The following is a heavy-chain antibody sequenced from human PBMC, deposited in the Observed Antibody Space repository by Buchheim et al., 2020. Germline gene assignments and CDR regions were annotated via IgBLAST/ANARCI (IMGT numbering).Heavy chain of an antibody. Sequence: QVQLVESGGGVVQPGRSLRLSCAASGFTFSSYGMHWVRQAPGKGLEWVAVIWYDGSNKYYADSVKGRFTIPRDNSKNTLYLQMNSLRAEDTAVYYCAREESSGWPYYYYYGMDVWGQGTT. CDR3: AREESSGWPYYYYYGMDV. J-gene: IGHJ6*02. CDR2: IWYDGSNK. D-gene: IGHD6-19*01. V-gene: IGHV3-33*01. CDR1: GFTFSSYG.